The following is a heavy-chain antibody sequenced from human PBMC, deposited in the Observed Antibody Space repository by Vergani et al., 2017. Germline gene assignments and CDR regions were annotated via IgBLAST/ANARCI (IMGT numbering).Heavy chain of an antibody. CDR3: AREDTMVPNPFGGFGY. D-gene: IGHD3-10*01. Sequence: EVQLVESGGGLVQPGGSLRLSCAASGFTFSSYSMNWVRQAPGKGLEWVSSISSSSSYIYYADSLKGRFTISRDNAKNSLYLQMNSLRAEDTAVYYCAREDTMVPNPFGGFGYWGQGTLVTVSS. CDR1: GFTFSSYS. CDR2: ISSSSSYI. V-gene: IGHV3-21*01. J-gene: IGHJ4*02.